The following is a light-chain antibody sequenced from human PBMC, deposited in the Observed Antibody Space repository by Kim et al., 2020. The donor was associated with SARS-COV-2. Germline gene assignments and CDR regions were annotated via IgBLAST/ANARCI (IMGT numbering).Light chain of an antibody. J-gene: IGKJ4*01. CDR3: QQNGSSPLT. CDR2: GAS. Sequence: SPGQRATLSCRDSQSVASSYLAWYQQKPGQAPRLLIDGASSRATGIPDRFSGSGSGTDVNLTISRLEPEDFAVYYCQQNGSSPLTVGGGTKGDIK. CDR1: QSVASSY. V-gene: IGKV3-20*01.